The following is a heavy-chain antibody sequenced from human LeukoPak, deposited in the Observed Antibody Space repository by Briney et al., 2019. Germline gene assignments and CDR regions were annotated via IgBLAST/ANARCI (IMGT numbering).Heavy chain of an antibody. J-gene: IGHJ4*02. D-gene: IGHD2-15*01. CDR3: AKAPVASCSGAFCYPFDC. CDR1: AFTLSSYG. CDR2: ISGSDGGT. V-gene: IGHV3-23*01. Sequence: GGSLRLSCAASAFTLSSYGMSWVRQAPGKGLEWVSAISGSDGGTYYADSVKGRFTISRDNSKNTLYLQMNSLRAEETAIYYCAKAPVASCSGAFCYPFDCWGQGNLVTVSS.